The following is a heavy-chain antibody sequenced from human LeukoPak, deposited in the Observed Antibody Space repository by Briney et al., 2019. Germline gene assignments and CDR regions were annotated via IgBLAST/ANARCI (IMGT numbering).Heavy chain of an antibody. CDR3: ASTQPLQEKIGVVPAEDDY. CDR1: GYTFTSYY. CDR2: INPSGGST. D-gene: IGHD2-2*01. J-gene: IGHJ4*02. Sequence: ASVKVSCKASGYTFTSYYMHWVRQAPGQGLEWMGIINPSGGSTSYAQKFQGGVTMTRDTSTSTVYMELSSLRSEDTAVYYCASTQPLQEKIGVVPAEDDYWGQGTLVTVSS. V-gene: IGHV1-46*01.